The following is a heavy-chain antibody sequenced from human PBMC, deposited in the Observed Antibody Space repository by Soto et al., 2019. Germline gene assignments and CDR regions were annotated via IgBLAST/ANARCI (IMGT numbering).Heavy chain of an antibody. CDR3: ARDLQNYIAVAGNAFDI. CDR1: GFSVSSNY. V-gene: IGHV3-74*01. J-gene: IGHJ3*02. Sequence: TGGSLRLSCAASGFSVSSNYMSWVRQAPGKGLEWVSVIYSDGSSTSYADSVKGRFTISRDNAKNTLYLQMNSLRAEDTAVYYCARDLQNYIAVAGNAFDIWGQGTMVTVSS. CDR2: IYSDGSST. D-gene: IGHD6-19*01.